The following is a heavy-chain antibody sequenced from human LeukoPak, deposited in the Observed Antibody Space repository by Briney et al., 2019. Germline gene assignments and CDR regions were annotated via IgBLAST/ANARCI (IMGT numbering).Heavy chain of an antibody. CDR2: ISSSSSTI. J-gene: IGHJ4*02. CDR3: ARVGGYQLPKFDY. V-gene: IGHV3-48*02. CDR1: GFTFNSFA. Sequence: GGSLRLSCAASGFTFNSFAMNWVRPAPGKGLEWISYISSSSSTIYYSDSVKGRFSISRDNAKNSVYLEMNSPRDEDTAVYYCARVGGYQLPKFDYWGRGTLVTVSS. D-gene: IGHD2-2*01.